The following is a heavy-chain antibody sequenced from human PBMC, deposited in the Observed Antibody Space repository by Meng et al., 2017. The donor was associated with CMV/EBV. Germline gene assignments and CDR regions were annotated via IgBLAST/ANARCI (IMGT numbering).Heavy chain of an antibody. CDR1: GFTFSSYW. V-gene: IGHV3-7*01. D-gene: IGHD3-3*01. Sequence: GESLKISCAASGFTFSSYWMSWVRQAQGKGLEWVANIKQDGSEKYYVDSVKGRFTISRDNAKNSLYLQMNSLRAEDTAVYYCARAALWSGSIWFDPWGQGTLVTVSS. J-gene: IGHJ5*02. CDR3: ARAALWSGSIWFDP. CDR2: IKQDGSEK.